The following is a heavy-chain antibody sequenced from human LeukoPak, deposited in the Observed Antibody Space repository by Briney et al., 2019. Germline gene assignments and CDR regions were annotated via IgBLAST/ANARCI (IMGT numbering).Heavy chain of an antibody. J-gene: IGHJ5*02. CDR2: IYHSGST. CDR1: GYSISSGYY. V-gene: IGHV4-38-2*02. D-gene: IGHD3-16*02. CDR3: ARNGDQGWEFSDWFDP. Sequence: SETLSLTCTVSGYSISSGYYWGWIRQPPGKGLEWIGSIYHSGSTYYNPSLKSRVTISVDTSKNQFSLKLSSVTAADTAVYFCARNGDQGWEFSDWFDPWAQGTLVTVSS.